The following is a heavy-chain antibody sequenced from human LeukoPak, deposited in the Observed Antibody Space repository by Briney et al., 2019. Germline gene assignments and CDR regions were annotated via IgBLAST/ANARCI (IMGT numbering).Heavy chain of an antibody. Sequence: GGSLRLSCAASGFTVSSNSMSWVRQAPGKGLEWVANINLEGTDKNYVDSVKGRFTISRDNAKNSLYLQMSSLRADDTAMYYCARSGSYFSKWGQGTLVAVSS. J-gene: IGHJ4*02. V-gene: IGHV3-7*01. D-gene: IGHD1-26*01. CDR3: ARSGSYFSK. CDR1: GFTVSSNS. CDR2: INLEGTDK.